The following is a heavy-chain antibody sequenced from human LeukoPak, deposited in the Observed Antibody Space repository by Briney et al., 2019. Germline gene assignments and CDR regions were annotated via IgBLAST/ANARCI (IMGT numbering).Heavy chain of an antibody. Sequence: GGSLRLSCAASGFTFSSYGMHWVRQAPGKGLEWVAFIRYDGSNKYYADSVKGRFTISRDNSKNTLYLQMNSLRAADTAVYYCAIGLGYCSSTSCSHLWGQGTLVPVSS. CDR2: IRYDGSNK. V-gene: IGHV3-30*02. CDR1: GFTFSSYG. CDR3: AIGLGYCSSTSCSHL. J-gene: IGHJ5*02. D-gene: IGHD2-2*01.